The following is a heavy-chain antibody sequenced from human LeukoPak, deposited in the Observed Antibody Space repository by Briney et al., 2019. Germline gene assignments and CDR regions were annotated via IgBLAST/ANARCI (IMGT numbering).Heavy chain of an antibody. Sequence: SETLSLTCTVSGGSISSYYWSWIRQPPGKGLEWIGYIYYSGSTNYNPSLKSRVTISVDTSKNQFSLKLSSVTAADTAVYYCARGSKSYYYDSSGYPDLAVFDYWGQGTLVTVSS. V-gene: IGHV4-59*01. CDR1: GGSISSYY. J-gene: IGHJ4*02. CDR3: ARGSKSYYYDSSGYPDLAVFDY. CDR2: IYYSGST. D-gene: IGHD3-22*01.